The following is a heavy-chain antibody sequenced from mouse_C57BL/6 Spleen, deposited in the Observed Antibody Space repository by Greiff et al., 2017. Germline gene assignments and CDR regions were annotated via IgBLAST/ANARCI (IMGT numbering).Heavy chain of an antibody. V-gene: IGHV14-4*01. CDR2: IDPENGDT. Sequence: EVKLMESGAELVRPGASVKLSCTASGFNIKDDYMHWVKQRPEQGLEWIGWIDPENGDTEYASKFQGKATITADTSSNTAYLQLSSLTSEDTAVYYCTTWITTVVDDAMDYWGQGTSVTVSS. D-gene: IGHD1-1*01. J-gene: IGHJ4*01. CDR3: TTWITTVVDDAMDY. CDR1: GFNIKDDY.